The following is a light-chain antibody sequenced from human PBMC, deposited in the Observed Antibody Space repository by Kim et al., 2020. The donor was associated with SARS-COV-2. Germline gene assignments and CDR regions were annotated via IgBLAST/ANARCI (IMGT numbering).Light chain of an antibody. CDR3: QSYDSSLSGSDVV. Sequence: VTISCTGSSSHIGAGYDVHWYQQLPGTAPKLLIYGNSNRPSGVPDRFSGSKSGTSASLAITGLQAEDEADYYCQSYDSSLSGSDVVFGGGTQLTVL. J-gene: IGLJ2*01. V-gene: IGLV1-40*01. CDR2: GNS. CDR1: SSHIGAGYD.